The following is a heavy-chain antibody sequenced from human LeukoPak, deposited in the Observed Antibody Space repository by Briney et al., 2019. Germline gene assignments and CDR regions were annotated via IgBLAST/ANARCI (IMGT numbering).Heavy chain of an antibody. CDR3: ARLGLEVGGPNWFDP. J-gene: IGHJ5*02. CDR1: GFSFSSNW. Sequence: GGPLRLSCAAPGFSFSSNWMGWVRQAPGKGLEWVAHIKRDGSQKYYLDSVKGRFTISRDNAKNSLYLQMNSLRVEDTAVYYCARLGLEVGGPNWFDPWGQGTLVTVSS. D-gene: IGHD1-1*01. CDR2: IKRDGSQK. V-gene: IGHV3-7*01.